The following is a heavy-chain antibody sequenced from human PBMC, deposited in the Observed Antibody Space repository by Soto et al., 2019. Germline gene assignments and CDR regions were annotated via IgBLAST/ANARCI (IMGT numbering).Heavy chain of an antibody. Sequence: QVQLVESGGGVVQPGRSLRLSCAASGFTFSSYGMHWVRQAPGKGLEWVAVIWYDGSNKYYADSVKGRFTISRDNSKNTRYLQMNGLRAEDTAVYYCARSIAAAGSFGPYYYYGMDVWGQGTTVTVSS. CDR2: IWYDGSNK. V-gene: IGHV3-33*01. CDR1: GFTFSSYG. D-gene: IGHD6-13*01. CDR3: ARSIAAAGSFGPYYYYGMDV. J-gene: IGHJ6*02.